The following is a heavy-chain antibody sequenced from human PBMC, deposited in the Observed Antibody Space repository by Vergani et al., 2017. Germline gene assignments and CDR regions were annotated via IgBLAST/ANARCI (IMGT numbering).Heavy chain of an antibody. CDR1: GFTFSIYS. D-gene: IGHD5-18*01. CDR2: ISSTSSTI. CDR3: ARDSCDTAMAADY. Sequence: EVQLVESGGGLVQPGGSLRLSCAASGFTFSIYSMNWVRQAPGKGLEWVSYISSTSSTIYYADSVKGRFTISRDNVKNSLYVHMNSLRAEDTAVYYCARDSCDTAMAADYWGQGTLVTVSS. J-gene: IGHJ4*02. V-gene: IGHV3-48*01.